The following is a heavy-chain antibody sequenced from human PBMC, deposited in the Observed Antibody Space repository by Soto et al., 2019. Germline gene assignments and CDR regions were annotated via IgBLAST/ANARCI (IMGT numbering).Heavy chain of an antibody. D-gene: IGHD2-8*01. CDR3: AKEIFAAAYAATSAFDL. V-gene: IGHV3-23*01. CDR2: VDGSGGDT. CDR1: GFTFRSHA. Sequence: GGSLILSCAASGFTFRSHAMGWLRQAPGTGPEWVAFVDGSGGDTSYADSVKGRFIVSRDNSDNSLFLHMNSLRAEDTGRYFCAKEIFAAAYAATSAFDLWGQGTLVTVSS. J-gene: IGHJ4*02.